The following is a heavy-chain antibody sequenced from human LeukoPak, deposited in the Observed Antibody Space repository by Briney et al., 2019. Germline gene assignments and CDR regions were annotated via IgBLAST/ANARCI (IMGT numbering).Heavy chain of an antibody. Sequence: GGSLRLSCAASGFTFSSYWMHWVRQAPGKGLEWVSAISGSGGSTYYADSVKGRFTISRDNSKNTLYLQMNSLRAEDTAVYYCAKDSPYGGDLDYWGQGTLVTVSS. CDR3: AKDSPYGGDLDY. CDR1: GFTFSSYW. D-gene: IGHD2-21*02. CDR2: ISGSGGST. J-gene: IGHJ4*02. V-gene: IGHV3-23*01.